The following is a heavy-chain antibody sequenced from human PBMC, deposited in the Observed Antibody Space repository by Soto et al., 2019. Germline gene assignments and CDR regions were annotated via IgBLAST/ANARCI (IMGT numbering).Heavy chain of an antibody. J-gene: IGHJ4*02. CDR2: IYHTGST. CDR1: GGSISSGGYS. D-gene: IGHD3-10*01. V-gene: IGHV4-30-2*01. Sequence: QLQLQESGSGLVKPSQTLSLTCAVYGGSISSGGYSWSWIRQPPGKGLEWIGSIYHTGSTYYNPSLKSRGTISLDRSKNQFSLKLISVTAADTAVYYCATAPTMVRGVKAFDYWGQGTLVTVSS. CDR3: ATAPTMVRGVKAFDY.